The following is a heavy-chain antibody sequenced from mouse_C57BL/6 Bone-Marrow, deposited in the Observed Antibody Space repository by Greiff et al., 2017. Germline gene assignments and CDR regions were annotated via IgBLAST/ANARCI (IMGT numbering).Heavy chain of an antibody. CDR2: INPGSGGT. CDR1: GYAFTNYL. Sequence: VKLQQSGAELVRPGTSVKVSCKASGYAFTNYLIEWVKQRPGQGLEWIGVINPGSGGTNYNEKFKGKATLTADKSSSTAYMQLSSLTSEDSAVYFCARPMVTTGIGFAYWGQGTLVTVSA. V-gene: IGHV1-54*01. J-gene: IGHJ3*01. D-gene: IGHD2-2*01. CDR3: ARPMVTTGIGFAY.